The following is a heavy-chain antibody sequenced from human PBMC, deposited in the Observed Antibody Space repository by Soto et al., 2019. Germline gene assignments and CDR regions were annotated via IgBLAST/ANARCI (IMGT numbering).Heavy chain of an antibody. CDR1: GFSLSTNGVG. Sequence: QITLKESGPTLVKPTQTLTLTCTFSGFSLSTNGVGVGWIRQPPGKALEWLAVIYWDDGKHYSPSLKSRLTITKDTFKNQVVLTMTNMDPVDTATYYCARKNYGDYPTDYWGQGTLVTVSS. CDR3: ARKNYGDYPTDY. J-gene: IGHJ4*02. D-gene: IGHD4-17*01. CDR2: IYWDDGK. V-gene: IGHV2-5*02.